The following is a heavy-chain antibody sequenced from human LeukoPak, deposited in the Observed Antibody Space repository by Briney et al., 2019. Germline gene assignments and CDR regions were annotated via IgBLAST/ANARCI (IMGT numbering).Heavy chain of an antibody. Sequence: ASVKVSCKASGYTFTSYYMHWVRQAPGQGLEWMGWINPNSGGTNYAQKFQGRVTMTRDTSISTAYMELSRLRSDDTAVYYCARVLWFGEFTNSYYGMDVWGQGTTVTVSS. V-gene: IGHV1-2*02. CDR1: GYTFTSYY. J-gene: IGHJ6*02. D-gene: IGHD3-10*01. CDR2: INPNSGGT. CDR3: ARVLWFGEFTNSYYGMDV.